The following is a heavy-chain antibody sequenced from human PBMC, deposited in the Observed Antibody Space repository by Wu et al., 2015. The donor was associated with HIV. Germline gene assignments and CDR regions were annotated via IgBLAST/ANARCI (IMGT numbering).Heavy chain of an antibody. D-gene: IGHD2-2*01. J-gene: IGHJ6*02. CDR1: GYTFTSYG. CDR3: TRGRQYLANAFYYGLDV. V-gene: IGHV1-69*01. CDR2: IIPIFGTA. Sequence: QVQLVQSGAEVKKPGASVKVSCKASGYTFTSYGISWVRQAPGQGLEWMGGIIPIFGTANYAQKFQGRVTITTDESTSTAYMELSSLRSEDTAVYYCTRGRQYLANAFYYGLDVWGQGTTVTVSS.